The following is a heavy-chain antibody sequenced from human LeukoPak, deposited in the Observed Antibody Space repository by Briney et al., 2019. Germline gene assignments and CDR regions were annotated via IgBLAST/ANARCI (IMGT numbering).Heavy chain of an antibody. D-gene: IGHD2-21*01. CDR2: ISGSGGST. V-gene: IGHV3-23*01. Sequence: GGSLRLSCAASGFTFSSYAMSWVRQAPGKGLEWVSAISGSGGSTYYADSVKGRFTISRDNSKNTVYLQTNSLRAEDTAVYYCAKDFYSLGISTCYYFDYWGQGTLVTVSS. CDR3: AKDFYSLGISTCYYFDY. CDR1: GFTFSSYA. J-gene: IGHJ4*02.